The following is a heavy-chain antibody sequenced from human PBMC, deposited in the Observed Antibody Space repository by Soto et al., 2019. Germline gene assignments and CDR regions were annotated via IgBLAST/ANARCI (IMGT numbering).Heavy chain of an antibody. J-gene: IGHJ3*02. CDR2: ISAYNGNT. CDR3: ARDWVVTAAFDI. V-gene: IGHV1-18*04. D-gene: IGHD2-15*01. CDR1: GYTSTSYG. Sequence: ASVKVSCKASGYTSTSYGISWVRQAPGQGLEWMGWISAYNGNTNYAQKLRGRVTMTTDTSTSTAYMELRSLRSDDTAVYYCARDWVVTAAFDIWGQGTMVTVSS.